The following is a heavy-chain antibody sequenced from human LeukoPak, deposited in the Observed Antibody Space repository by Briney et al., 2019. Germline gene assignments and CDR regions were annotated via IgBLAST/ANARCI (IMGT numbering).Heavy chain of an antibody. J-gene: IGHJ5*02. CDR1: GYTFTGYY. D-gene: IGHD5-18*01. V-gene: IGHV1-2*02. CDR3: ARDLGYSYGLFWWFDP. CDR2: INPNSGGT. Sequence: RGASVKVSCKASGYTFTGYYIHWVRQAPGQGLEWMGWINPNSGGTNYAQKFQGRVTMTRDTSISTAYMELSRLRSDDTAVYYCARDLGYSYGLFWWFDPWGQGTLVTVSS.